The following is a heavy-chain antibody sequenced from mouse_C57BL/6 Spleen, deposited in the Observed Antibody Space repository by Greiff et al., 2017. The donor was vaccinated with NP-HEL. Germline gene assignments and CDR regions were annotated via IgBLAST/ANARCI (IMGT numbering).Heavy chain of an antibody. V-gene: IGHV1-62-2*01. CDR2: FYPGSGSI. CDR1: GYTFTEYT. Sequence: QVQLQQSGAELVKPGASVKLSCKASGYTFTEYTIHWVKQRSGQGLEWIGWFYPGSGSIKYNEKFKDKATLTADKSSSTVYMELSRLTSEDSAVYFCARHESLDYYGSSSSWFAYWGQGTLVTVSA. J-gene: IGHJ3*01. CDR3: ARHESLDYYGSSSSWFAY. D-gene: IGHD1-1*01.